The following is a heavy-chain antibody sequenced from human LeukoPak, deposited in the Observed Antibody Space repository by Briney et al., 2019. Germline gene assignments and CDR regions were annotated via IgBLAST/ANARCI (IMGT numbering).Heavy chain of an antibody. CDR1: GGSISSSSYY. J-gene: IGHJ5*02. D-gene: IGHD3-9*01. Sequence: SETLSLTCTVSGGSISSSSYYWGWIRQPPGKGREWIGSIYYSGSTYYNPSLESRFTISVDTYKNQFSLKLSSVTAADTAVYYCAREYLTYYDILTGYSYNWFDPWGQGTLVTVSS. CDR2: IYYSGST. CDR3: AREYLTYYDILTGYSYNWFDP. V-gene: IGHV4-39*07.